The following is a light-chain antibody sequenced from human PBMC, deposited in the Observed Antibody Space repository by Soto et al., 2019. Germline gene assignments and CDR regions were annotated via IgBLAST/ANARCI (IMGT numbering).Light chain of an antibody. V-gene: IGLV1-44*01. CDR2: RNH. J-gene: IGLJ2*01. Sequence: QSVLTQSPSASATPGQRVIISCSGSRSNIGTYAVNWYQQLPGTAPTLLIFRNHQRPSGVPDRFSGSKSGTSASLAISGPQSADEADYYCAAWDDSLRAVVFGGGTKLTVL. CDR3: AAWDDSLRAVV. CDR1: RSNIGTYA.